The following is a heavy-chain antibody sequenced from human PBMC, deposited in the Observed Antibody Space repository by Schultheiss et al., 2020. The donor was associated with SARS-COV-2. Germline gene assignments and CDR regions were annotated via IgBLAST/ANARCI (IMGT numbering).Heavy chain of an antibody. CDR1: GGSFSGYY. V-gene: IGHV4-59*01. CDR3: ARARLYAERYIAVAGNWFDP. Sequence: SETLSLTCAVYGGSFSGYYWSWIRQPPGKGLEWIGYIYYSGSTNYNPSLKSRVTISVDTSKNQFSLKLSSVTAADTAVYYCARARLYAERYIAVAGNWFDPWGKGTLVTVSS. J-gene: IGHJ5*02. D-gene: IGHD6-19*01. CDR2: IYYSGST.